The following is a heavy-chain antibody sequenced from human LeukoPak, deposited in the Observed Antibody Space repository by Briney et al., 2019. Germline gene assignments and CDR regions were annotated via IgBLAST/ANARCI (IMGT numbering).Heavy chain of an antibody. Sequence: KSSETLSLTCAVYGGSLSGYYWSWIRQPPGKGLEWIGEINHSGSTNYNPSLKSRVTISVDTSKNQFSLKLSSVTAADTAVYYCARFLIASWYYYYGMDVWGQGTTVTVSS. CDR2: INHSGST. CDR3: ARFLIASWYYYYGMDV. J-gene: IGHJ6*02. CDR1: GGSLSGYY. V-gene: IGHV4-34*01. D-gene: IGHD2/OR15-2a*01.